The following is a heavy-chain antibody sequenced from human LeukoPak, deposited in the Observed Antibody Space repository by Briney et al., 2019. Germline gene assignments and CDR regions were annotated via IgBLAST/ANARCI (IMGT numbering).Heavy chain of an antibody. CDR3: AKNYYGSGSDPHDAFDI. V-gene: IGHV3-33*06. CDR2: IWYDGSNK. Sequence: GRSLRLSCAASGFTFSSYGMHWVRQAPGEGLEWVAVIWYDGSNKYYADSVKGRFTISRDNSKNTLYLQMNSLRAEDTAVYYCAKNYYGSGSDPHDAFDIWGQGTMVTVSS. J-gene: IGHJ3*02. CDR1: GFTFSSYG. D-gene: IGHD3-10*01.